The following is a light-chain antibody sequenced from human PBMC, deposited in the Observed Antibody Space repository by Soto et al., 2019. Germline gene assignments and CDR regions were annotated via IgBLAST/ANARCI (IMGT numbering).Light chain of an antibody. CDR1: QSVGTF. CDR3: QHRTNWPRT. Sequence: EIVLTQSPATLSLSPGERATLSCRASQSVGTFLAWYQQNPCQAPTLIIYDASNRTTGITAMFSGTGSGTEFALTISSVEPEDVAVYYCQHRTNWPRTFGQGTKLDIK. J-gene: IGKJ2*01. V-gene: IGKV3-11*01. CDR2: DAS.